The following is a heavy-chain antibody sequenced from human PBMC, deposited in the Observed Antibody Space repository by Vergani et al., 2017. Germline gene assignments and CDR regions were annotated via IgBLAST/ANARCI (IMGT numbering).Heavy chain of an antibody. Sequence: QVQLQESGPGLVKPSETLSLTCTVSGGSISHYYWRWIRQPPGKGPEWIGYVNNDGSTNYNPSLGSRVSISLDTSKSQFSLKLTSVTAADTAVYYCARENDIFNGYYSHYFDHWGQGTLVTVSS. J-gene: IGHJ4*02. V-gene: IGHV4-59*01. CDR3: ARENDIFNGYYSHYFDH. CDR1: GGSISHYY. CDR2: VNNDGST. D-gene: IGHD3-9*01.